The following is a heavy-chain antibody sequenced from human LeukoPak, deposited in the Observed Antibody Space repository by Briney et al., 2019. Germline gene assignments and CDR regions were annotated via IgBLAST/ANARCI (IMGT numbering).Heavy chain of an antibody. D-gene: IGHD3-22*01. J-gene: IGHJ4*02. Sequence: SETLSLTCTVSGGSISSYYWSWIRQPPGKGLEWIGYIYHSDNTNFVYYSGSTNYNPSLKSRVTMSVDASKNQFSLKLSSVTAADTAVYYCARVHWPYYYDSSGYPDITYFDYWGQGTLVTVSS. CDR3: ARVHWPYYYDSSGYPDITYFDY. CDR2: IYHSDNTNFVYYSGST. V-gene: IGHV4-59*01. CDR1: GGSISSYY.